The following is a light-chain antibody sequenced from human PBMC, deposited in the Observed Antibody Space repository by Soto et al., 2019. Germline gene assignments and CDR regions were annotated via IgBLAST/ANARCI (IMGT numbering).Light chain of an antibody. CDR3: QVRFT. Sequence: EMVLTQSPATLSVSPGERVTLPCRASQSASREMAWYQQRPGQPPRLLIYGASTRATGVPARFSGSGFGTEFTLTISSLQPEDSAVYYCQVRFTFGQGTKLEIK. V-gene: IGKV3-15*01. CDR2: GAS. J-gene: IGKJ2*01. CDR1: QSASRE.